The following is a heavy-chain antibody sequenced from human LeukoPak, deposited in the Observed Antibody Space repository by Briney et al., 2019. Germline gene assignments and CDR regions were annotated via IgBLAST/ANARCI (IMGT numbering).Heavy chain of an antibody. Sequence: RSETLSLPCTVSGAAICSYYWSWNRQPPGKGGEGIGYIYYSGSTNYNPALKSRVTISEDTSKNQISLKLSSVTAADTAVYYCARVRGYYDSSGYDYWGQGTLVTVSS. V-gene: IGHV4-59*01. CDR2: IYYSGST. CDR1: GAAICSYY. D-gene: IGHD3-22*01. CDR3: ARVRGYYDSSGYDY. J-gene: IGHJ4*02.